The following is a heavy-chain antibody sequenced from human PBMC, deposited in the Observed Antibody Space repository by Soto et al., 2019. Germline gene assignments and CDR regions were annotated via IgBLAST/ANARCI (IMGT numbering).Heavy chain of an antibody. CDR1: GYTFGSYG. CDR3: VRDFRDNCRGANCIDFDY. D-gene: IGHD2-15*01. CDR2: VSARDGDT. V-gene: IGHV1-18*01. J-gene: IGHJ4*02. Sequence: QVQLLQSGAEVKEPGASVRVSCKATGYTFGSYGFSWVRQAPGQGLEWVGWVSARDGDTNSARELQGMVTFTADTCTSTAYMDLTHVRSDDTAIYYCVRDFRDNCRGANCIDFDYWGQGTLVTVSS.